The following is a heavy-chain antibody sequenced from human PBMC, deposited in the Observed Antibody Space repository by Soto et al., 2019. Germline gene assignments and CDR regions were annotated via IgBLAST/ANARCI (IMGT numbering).Heavy chain of an antibody. CDR1: GFTVSTYG. D-gene: IGHD2-8*02. CDR3: TGEVASGY. CDR2: ISRDGGTN. V-gene: IGHV3-30*03. Sequence: QVQLVESGGGVVQPGRSLRLSCAVSGFTVSTYGMHWVRQAPGKGLEWVAGISRDGGTNYYADSVKGRFTISRDNSRNTLFLEMHSLRGDDMAVYYCTGEVASGYWGQGTLVTVSS. J-gene: IGHJ4*02.